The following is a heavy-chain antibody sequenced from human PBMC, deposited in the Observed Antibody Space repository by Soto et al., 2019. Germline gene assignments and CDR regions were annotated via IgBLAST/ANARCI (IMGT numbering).Heavy chain of an antibody. CDR1: GGTFSSYA. CDR2: IIPIFGTA. D-gene: IGHD3-10*01. Sequence: QVQLVQSGAEVKKPGSSEKVSCKASGGTFSSYAISWVRQAPGLGLEWMGGIIPIFGTANYAQKFQGRVTITADESTSTAYMELSSLRSEDTAVYYCATYGSGSYYNPTYFDDWGQGTLVTVSS. V-gene: IGHV1-69*12. J-gene: IGHJ4*02. CDR3: ATYGSGSYYNPTYFDD.